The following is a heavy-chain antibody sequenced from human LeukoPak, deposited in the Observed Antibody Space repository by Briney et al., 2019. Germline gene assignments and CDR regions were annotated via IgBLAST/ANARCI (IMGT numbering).Heavy chain of an antibody. D-gene: IGHD1-26*01. J-gene: IGHJ4*02. CDR1: GYTFTIYG. CDR3: ARGGNFVPFDY. Sequence: ASVTVSFKASGYTFTIYGISWVRQAPGQGLEWMGWISAYNGNTNYAQNLQGRVTMTTDTSTSTAYMELRSLRSDDTAVYYCARGGNFVPFDYWGQGTLVTVSS. CDR2: ISAYNGNT. V-gene: IGHV1-18*01.